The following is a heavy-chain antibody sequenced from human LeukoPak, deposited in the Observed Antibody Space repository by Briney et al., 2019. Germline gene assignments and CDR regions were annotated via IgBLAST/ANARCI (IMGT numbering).Heavy chain of an antibody. D-gene: IGHD6-19*01. V-gene: IGHV3-11*01. J-gene: IGHJ4*02. Sequence: GGSLRLSCAGSGFTFSDYYMSWIRQAPGKGLEWVSDLSSRGDIISYADSVEGRFTISRDNAKNSLYLQINSLRAEDTAVYYCARETVAGTFDYWGQGTLVTVSS. CDR3: ARETVAGTFDY. CDR2: LSSRGDII. CDR1: GFTFSDYY.